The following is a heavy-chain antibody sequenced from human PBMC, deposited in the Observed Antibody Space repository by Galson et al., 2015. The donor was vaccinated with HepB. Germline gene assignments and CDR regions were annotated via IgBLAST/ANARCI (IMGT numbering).Heavy chain of an antibody. V-gene: IGHV3-30*04. Sequence: SLRLSCAASGFTFSSYAMHWVRRAPGKGLEWVAVISYDGSNKYYADSVKGRFTISRDNSKNTLYLQMNSLRAEDTAVYYCARDPQYSSGWYEISSYTEYFQHWGQGTLVTVSS. D-gene: IGHD6-19*01. J-gene: IGHJ1*01. CDR2: ISYDGSNK. CDR3: ARDPQYSSGWYEISSYTEYFQH. CDR1: GFTFSSYA.